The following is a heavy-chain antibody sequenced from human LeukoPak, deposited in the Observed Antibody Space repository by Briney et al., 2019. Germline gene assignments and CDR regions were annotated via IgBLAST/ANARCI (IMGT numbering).Heavy chain of an antibody. J-gene: IGHJ6*03. CDR2: INHSGST. CDR3: ARGGYYYYYYMDV. V-gene: IGHV4-38-2*02. Sequence: SETLSLTCSVSGFSISSEYYWVWIRQPPGKGLEWIGEINHSGSTNYNPSLKSRVTISVDTSKNQFSLKLSSVTAADTAVYYCARGGYYYYYYMDVWGKGTTVTVSS. CDR1: GFSISSEYY. D-gene: IGHD1-26*01.